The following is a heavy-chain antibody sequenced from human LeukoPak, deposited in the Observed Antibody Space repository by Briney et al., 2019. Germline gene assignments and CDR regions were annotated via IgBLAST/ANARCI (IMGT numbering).Heavy chain of an antibody. CDR2: IKQDGSEK. CDR1: GFTFSSYW. Sequence: ASLRLSCAASGFTFSSYWMSWVRQAPGKGLEWLANIKQDGSEKYYVDSVKGRFTISRDNAKNPLYLQMNSLRAEDTAVYYCTNDDIRSSWPFDYCGQGTLAPVSS. V-gene: IGHV3-7*01. D-gene: IGHD6-13*01. CDR3: TNDDIRSSWPFDY. J-gene: IGHJ4*02.